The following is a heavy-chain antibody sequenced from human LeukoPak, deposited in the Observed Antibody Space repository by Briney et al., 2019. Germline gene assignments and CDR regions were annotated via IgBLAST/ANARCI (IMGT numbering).Heavy chain of an antibody. CDR1: GGSISSSSYY. CDR2: ISIGGTLR. V-gene: IGHV3-11*01. CDR3: ARWGPSLDRENMKFYYMDV. D-gene: IGHD3-10*01. Sequence: LSLTCTVSGGSISSSSYYWGWIRQPPGKGLEWISLISIGGTLRYYADSVRGRFTVSRDDAKNSLYLQMNSLRDDDTAVYYCARWGPSLDRENMKFYYMDVWGKGTTVTISS. J-gene: IGHJ6*03.